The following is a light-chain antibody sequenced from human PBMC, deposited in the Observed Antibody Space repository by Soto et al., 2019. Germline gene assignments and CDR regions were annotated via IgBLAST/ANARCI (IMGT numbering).Light chain of an antibody. CDR2: DVS. CDR3: SSFTSSSTLL. CDR1: DSDIGAYKH. J-gene: IGLJ2*01. Sequence: QSVLTQPASVSGSPGQSITISCTGTDSDIGAYKHVSWYQHRPGKAPKLIIYDVSNRPSGVSARFSGSKSGNTASLTISRLQADDEADYYCSSFTSSSTLLFGVGTKVTVL. V-gene: IGLV2-14*01.